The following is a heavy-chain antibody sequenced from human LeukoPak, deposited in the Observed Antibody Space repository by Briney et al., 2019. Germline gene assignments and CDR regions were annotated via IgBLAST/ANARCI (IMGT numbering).Heavy chain of an antibody. CDR2: INPYSAAT. CDR1: GYTFTGYH. CDR3: ARDQGSLTRSWYTGY. D-gene: IGHD6-13*01. J-gene: IGHJ4*02. V-gene: IGHV1-2*06. Sequence: ASVKVSCKASGYTFTGYHIHWVGQAPGQGDEWMGRINPYSAATNFAQKFQGRVTMTRDTSITTAYMDLSSLTPDDTAVYFCARDQGSLTRSWYTGYWGQGTQVTVSS.